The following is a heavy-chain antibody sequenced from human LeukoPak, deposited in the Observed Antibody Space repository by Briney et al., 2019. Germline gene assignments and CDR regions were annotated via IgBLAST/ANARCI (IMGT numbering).Heavy chain of an antibody. J-gene: IGHJ6*02. CDR3: ARVVYYDSSGYYYVGYYGMDV. V-gene: IGHV4-34*01. D-gene: IGHD3-22*01. CDR2: IDHSGSN. CDR1: GGSFSDHY. Sequence: SETLSLTCGVYGGSFSDHYWSWIRQPPEKGREWIGEIDHSGSNNYNPSLQGRVSISIDTSKNQFYLRLTSVTAADTAVYYCARVVYYDSSGYYYVGYYGMDVWGQGTTVTVSS.